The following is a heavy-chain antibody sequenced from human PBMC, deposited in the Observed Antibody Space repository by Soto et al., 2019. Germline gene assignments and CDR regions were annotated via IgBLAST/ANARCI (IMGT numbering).Heavy chain of an antibody. J-gene: IGHJ3*02. V-gene: IGHV5-51*07. CDR3: AGPALSFANGPNAFDI. CDR1: GYSFTSYW. CDR2: IYPADSDT. Sequence: GETLKPSRKTSGYSFTSYWIGWVHQIPGKGLERMGIIYPADSDTRYSPSFQGQVTISADRSISTAYLQWSTMKASDTAMYYCAGPALSFANGPNAFDIWGQGTMVTVAS. D-gene: IGHD3-10*01.